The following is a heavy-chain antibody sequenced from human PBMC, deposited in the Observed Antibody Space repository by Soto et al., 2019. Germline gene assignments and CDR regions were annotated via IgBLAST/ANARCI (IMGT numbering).Heavy chain of an antibody. CDR3: AKHPLTVPPRFDY. J-gene: IGHJ4*02. CDR1: GFTFSTYA. Sequence: EVQLLESGGGLVQPGGSLRLSCAASGFTFSTYAMAWVRQAPGKGLEWVSSISSSSGSTFYADSVKGRFTISRDNSENTLSPQMNSLRTEDTAVYSCAKHPLTVPPRFDYWGQATLVTVS. D-gene: IGHD4-4*01. V-gene: IGHV3-23*01. CDR2: ISSSSGST.